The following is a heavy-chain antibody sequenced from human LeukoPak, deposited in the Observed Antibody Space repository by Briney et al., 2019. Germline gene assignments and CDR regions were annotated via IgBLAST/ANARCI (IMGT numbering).Heavy chain of an antibody. CDR1: GFRFSGYW. V-gene: IGHV3-7*03. J-gene: IGHJ4*02. CDR2: IKEDGSET. CDR3: AREEVKSFDN. Sequence: GGSLSLSCAASGFRFSGYWMTWVRQAPGKGLEWVANIKEDGSETYYVTSVRGRFTISRDNAKNSLSLQMNNLRVEDTAVYYCAREEVKSFDNWGQGPLVTVSS.